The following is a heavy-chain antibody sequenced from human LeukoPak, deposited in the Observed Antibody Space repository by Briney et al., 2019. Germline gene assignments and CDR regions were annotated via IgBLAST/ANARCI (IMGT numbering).Heavy chain of an antibody. CDR1: GGSISSYY. CDR2: IYYSRST. Sequence: SETLSLTCTVSGGSISSYYWSWIRQPPGKGLEWIGYIYYSRSTNYNPSLKSRVTISVDTSKNQFSLKLSSVTAADTAVYYCARDPLRNVFDIWGQGTMVTVSS. CDR3: ARDPLRNVFDI. V-gene: IGHV4-59*01. D-gene: IGHD3-16*02. J-gene: IGHJ3*02.